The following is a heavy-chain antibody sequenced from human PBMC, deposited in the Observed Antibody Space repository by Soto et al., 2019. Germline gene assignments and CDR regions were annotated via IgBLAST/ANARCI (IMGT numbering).Heavy chain of an antibody. CDR1: GFTFSSYA. CDR2: ISGSGGST. J-gene: IGHJ4*02. Sequence: GGSLRLSCAASGFTFSSYAMSWVRQAPGKGLEWVSAISGSGGSTYYADSVKGRFTISRDNSKNTLYLQMNSLRAEDTAVYYCAKEIAPVYYYDSSGYYYAGYWGQGTLVTVSS. V-gene: IGHV3-23*01. CDR3: AKEIAPVYYYDSSGYYYAGY. D-gene: IGHD3-22*01.